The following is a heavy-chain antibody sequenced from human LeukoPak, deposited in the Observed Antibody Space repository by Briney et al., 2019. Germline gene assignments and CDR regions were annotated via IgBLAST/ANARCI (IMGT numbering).Heavy chain of an antibody. V-gene: IGHV4-61*02. CDR1: GGSISSGSYY. CDR3: ARKDSSGYYYAFDP. CDR2: IYTSGST. Sequence: SETLSLTCTVSGGSISSGSYYWSWIRQPAGKGLEWIGRIYTSGSTNYNPSLKSRVTISVDTSKNQFSLKLSSVTAADTAVYYCARKDSSGYYYAFDPWGQGTLVTVSS. J-gene: IGHJ5*02. D-gene: IGHD3-22*01.